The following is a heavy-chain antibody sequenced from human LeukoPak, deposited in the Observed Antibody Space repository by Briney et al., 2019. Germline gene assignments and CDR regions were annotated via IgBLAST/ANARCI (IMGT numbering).Heavy chain of an antibody. V-gene: IGHV4-34*01. Sequence: SETLSLTCAVYGGSFSGYCWSWIRQPPGKGLEWIGEINHSGSTNYNPSLKSRVTISVDTSKNQFSLKLSSVTAADTAVYYCARGRRPRGYGSGSYYTNWFDPWGQGNLVTVSS. D-gene: IGHD3-10*01. CDR1: GGSFSGYC. J-gene: IGHJ5*02. CDR3: ARGRRPRGYGSGSYYTNWFDP. CDR2: INHSGST.